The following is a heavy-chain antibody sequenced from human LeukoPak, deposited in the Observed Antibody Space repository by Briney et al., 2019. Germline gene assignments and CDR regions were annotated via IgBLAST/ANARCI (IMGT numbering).Heavy chain of an antibody. CDR3: ARYHSRSHEGWIDP. CDR1: GFTVSSNY. Sequence: GGSLRLSCAASGFTVSSNYMSWVRQAPGMGLEWVSVIYSGGTPYYADSVKGRFTISRDNSKNTLHLQMNSLRAEDTAVYYCARYHSRSHEGWIDPWGQGALVTVSS. J-gene: IGHJ5*02. V-gene: IGHV3-53*01. CDR2: IYSGGTP. D-gene: IGHD3-10*01.